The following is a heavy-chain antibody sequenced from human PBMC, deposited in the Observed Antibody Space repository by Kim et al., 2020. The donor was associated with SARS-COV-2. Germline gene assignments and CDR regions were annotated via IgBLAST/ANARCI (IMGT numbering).Heavy chain of an antibody. Sequence: KFQSRVTMTEDTSTDTAYMELSSLRSEDTAVYYCATSPRVVVIAMGYFDYWGQGTLVTVSS. J-gene: IGHJ4*02. V-gene: IGHV1-24*01. D-gene: IGHD2-21*01. CDR3: ATSPRVVVIAMGYFDY.